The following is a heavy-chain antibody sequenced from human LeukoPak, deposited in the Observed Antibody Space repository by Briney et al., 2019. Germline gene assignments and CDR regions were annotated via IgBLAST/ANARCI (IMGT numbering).Heavy chain of an antibody. CDR1: GGSVSSIY. Sequence: ETLSLTCTVSGGSVSSIYMSWVRQAPGKGLEWVSLIYSGGSAYYADSVKGRFTISRDNSKNTLDLQMNSLRAEDTAVYYCARSVGASIRKNLYFDYWGQGTLVTVSS. CDR2: IYSGGSA. J-gene: IGHJ4*02. V-gene: IGHV3-53*01. CDR3: ARSVGASIRKNLYFDY. D-gene: IGHD1-26*01.